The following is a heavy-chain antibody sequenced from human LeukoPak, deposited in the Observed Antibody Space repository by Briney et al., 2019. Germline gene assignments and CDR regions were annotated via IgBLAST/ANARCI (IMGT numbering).Heavy chain of an antibody. Sequence: ASVKVSCKASGYTFTGYYMHWVRQTPGQGLEWMGRINPNSGGTNYAQKFQGRVTMTRDTSISTAYMELSRLRSDGTAVYYCARGDYYYYYMDVWGKGTTVTVSS. CDR2: INPNSGGT. J-gene: IGHJ6*03. CDR3: ARGDYYYYYMDV. CDR1: GYTFTGYY. V-gene: IGHV1-2*06.